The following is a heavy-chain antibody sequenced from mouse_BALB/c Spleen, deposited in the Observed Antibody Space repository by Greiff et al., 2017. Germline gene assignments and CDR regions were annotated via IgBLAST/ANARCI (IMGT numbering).Heavy chain of an antibody. CDR3: ARLVSPMDY. CDR1: GFAFSSYD. J-gene: IGHJ4*01. CDR2: ISSGGGST. Sequence: EVQLVESGGGLVKPGGSLKLSCAASGFAFSSYDMSWVRQTPEKRLEWVAYISSGGGSTYYPDTVKGRFTISRDNAKNTLYLQMSSLKSEDTAMYYCARLVSPMDYWGQGTSVTVSS. V-gene: IGHV5-12-1*01. D-gene: IGHD2-2*01.